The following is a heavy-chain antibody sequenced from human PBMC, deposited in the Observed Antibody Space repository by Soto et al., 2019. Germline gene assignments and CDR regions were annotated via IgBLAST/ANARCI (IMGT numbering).Heavy chain of an antibody. CDR1: GGSIFSYY. CDR3: ARAPLQIVPTNTYFYYYMDV. Sequence: SETLSLTCTVSGGSIFSYYWSWFRQPPGKGLEWIGYMYYSGSTNYNPSLKGRVTISLDTSKKQFSLKLSSVTAADTAVYYCARAPLQIVPTNTYFYYYMDVWGKGTTVTVSS. D-gene: IGHD2-2*01. J-gene: IGHJ6*03. V-gene: IGHV4-59*01. CDR2: MYYSGST.